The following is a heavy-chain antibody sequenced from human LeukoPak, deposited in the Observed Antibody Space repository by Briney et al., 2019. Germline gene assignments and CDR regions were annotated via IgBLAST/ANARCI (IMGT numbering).Heavy chain of an antibody. J-gene: IGHJ5*02. Sequence: QPGGSLRLSCAASGFTFSSYEMNWVRQAPGKGLEWVSYISSSGSTIYYADSVKGRFTISRDNAKNSLYLQMNSLRAEDTAVYYCARDSRPYYYGSGSLGGFDPWGQGTLVTVSS. CDR3: ARDSRPYYYGSGSLGGFDP. V-gene: IGHV3-48*03. CDR1: GFTFSSYE. CDR2: ISSSGSTI. D-gene: IGHD3-10*01.